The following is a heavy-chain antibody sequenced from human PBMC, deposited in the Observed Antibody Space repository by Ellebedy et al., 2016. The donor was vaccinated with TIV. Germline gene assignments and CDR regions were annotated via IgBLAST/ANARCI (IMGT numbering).Heavy chain of an antibody. D-gene: IGHD6-6*01. CDR1: GFTFSSYA. CDR2: ISGSGGST. CDR3: AKDRDGYYGMDV. V-gene: IGHV3-23*01. J-gene: IGHJ6*02. Sequence: GGSLRLXCAASGFTFSSYAMSWVRQAPGKGLEWVSAISGSGGSTYYADSVKGRFTISRDNSKNTLYLQMNSLRAEDTAVYYCAKDRDGYYGMDVWGQGTTVTVSS.